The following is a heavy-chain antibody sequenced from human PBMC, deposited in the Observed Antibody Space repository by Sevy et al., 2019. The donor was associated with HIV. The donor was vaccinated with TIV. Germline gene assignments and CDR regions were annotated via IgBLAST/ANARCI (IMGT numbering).Heavy chain of an antibody. V-gene: IGHV3-48*03. Sequence: GGSLRLSCAASGFTFSSNEMNWVHQAPGKGLEWVSYISSSGSTIYYADSEKGRFTISRDNAKNSLYLQMNSLRAEDTAVYYCAEIKYYYYGMDVWGQGTTVTVSS. D-gene: IGHD3-16*01. CDR2: ISSSGSTI. CDR3: AEIKYYYYGMDV. CDR1: GFTFSSNE. J-gene: IGHJ6*02.